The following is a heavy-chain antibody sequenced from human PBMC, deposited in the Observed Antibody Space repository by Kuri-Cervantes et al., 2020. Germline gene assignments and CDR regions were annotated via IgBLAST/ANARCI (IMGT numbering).Heavy chain of an antibody. V-gene: IGHV4-39*07. CDR1: GGSISSSSYY. CDR2: IYYSGST. CDR3: ARGVASPNWFDP. Sequence: SETLSLTCTVSGGSISSSSYYWGWIRQPPGKGLEWIGSIYYSGSTHYNPSLKSRVTISVDTSKNQFSLKLSSVTAADTAVYYCARGVASPNWFDPWGQGTLVTVSS. J-gene: IGHJ5*02. D-gene: IGHD2-15*01.